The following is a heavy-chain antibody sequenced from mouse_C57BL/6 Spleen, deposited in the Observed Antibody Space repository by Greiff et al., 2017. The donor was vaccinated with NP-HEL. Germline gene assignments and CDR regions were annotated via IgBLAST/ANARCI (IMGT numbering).Heavy chain of an antibody. D-gene: IGHD1-1*01. CDR3: TREENYYGSRRGFAY. Sequence: EVQLQQSGTVLARPGASVNMSCKTSGYTFTSYWMHWVKQRPGQGLEWIGAIYPGNSDTSYNQKFKGKAKLTAVTSASTAYMELSSLTNEDSAVYYCTREENYYGSRRGFAYWGQGTLVTVSA. CDR2: IYPGNSDT. CDR1: GYTFTSYW. J-gene: IGHJ3*01. V-gene: IGHV1-5*01.